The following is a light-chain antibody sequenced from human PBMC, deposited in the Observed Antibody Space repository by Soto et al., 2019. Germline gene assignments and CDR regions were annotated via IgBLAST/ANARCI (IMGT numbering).Light chain of an antibody. J-gene: IGLJ1*01. Sequence: SVLTQPASVSGSPGQSITISCTVTSSDVGSYNFVSWYQQLPGKAPKLMIYEVSNRPSGVSNRFSGSKSGNTASLTISGLQAEDEADYYCSSYTTSSNYVFGSGTKVTVL. V-gene: IGLV2-14*01. CDR2: EVS. CDR1: SSDVGSYNF. CDR3: SSYTTSSNYV.